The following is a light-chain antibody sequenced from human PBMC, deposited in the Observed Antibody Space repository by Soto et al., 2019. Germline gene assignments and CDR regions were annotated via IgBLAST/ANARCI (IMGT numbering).Light chain of an antibody. Sequence: EIVLTQSPATLSLSPGERATLSCRASQSVSSYLAWSPQKPGQAPRLLIYDASNRATGIPARFSGSGSGTAFTLTISSLEPEEFAVYYCQQRSYWPLTFGGGTKVETK. CDR3: QQRSYWPLT. V-gene: IGKV3-11*01. CDR1: QSVSSY. CDR2: DAS. J-gene: IGKJ4*01.